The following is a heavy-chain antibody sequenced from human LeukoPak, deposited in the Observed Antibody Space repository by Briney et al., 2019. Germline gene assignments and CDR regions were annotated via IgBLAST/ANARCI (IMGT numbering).Heavy chain of an antibody. CDR2: IYTSGST. V-gene: IGHV4-61*02. J-gene: IGHJ6*02. Sequence: SQTLSLTCTVSGGSISSGNYYWSWIRQPAGKGLEWIGRIYTSGSTNYNPSLKSRVTISVDTSKNQFSLKLSSVTAADTAVYYCARSLRFSLDVWGQGTTVTVSS. D-gene: IGHD5-12*01. CDR1: GGSISSGNYY. CDR3: ARSLRFSLDV.